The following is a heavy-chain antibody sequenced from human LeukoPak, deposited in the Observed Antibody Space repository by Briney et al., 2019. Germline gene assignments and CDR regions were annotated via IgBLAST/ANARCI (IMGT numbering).Heavy chain of an antibody. Sequence: SETLSLTCAVYGGSFSGYYWSRIRQPPGKGLEWIGEINHSGSTNYNPSLKSRVTISVDTSKNQFSLKLSSVTAADTAVYYCARVSQLETEIDYWGQGTLVTVSS. D-gene: IGHD6-13*01. V-gene: IGHV4-34*01. J-gene: IGHJ4*02. CDR3: ARVSQLETEIDY. CDR1: GGSFSGYY. CDR2: INHSGST.